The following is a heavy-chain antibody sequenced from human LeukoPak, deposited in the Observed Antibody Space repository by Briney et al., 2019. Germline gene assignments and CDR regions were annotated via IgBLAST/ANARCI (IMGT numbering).Heavy chain of an antibody. CDR2: INPKSGDT. V-gene: IGHV1-2*06. J-gene: IGHJ3*02. D-gene: IGHD6-13*01. CDR1: GYTFTSYD. CDR3: AREDSSSDAFDI. Sequence: GASVKVSCKASGYTFTSYDINWVRQAPGQGLEWMGRINPKSGDTNFAQKFQGRVTMTRDTSITTAYMELSRLRYDDTAVYYCAREDSSSDAFDIWGQGTLVTVSS.